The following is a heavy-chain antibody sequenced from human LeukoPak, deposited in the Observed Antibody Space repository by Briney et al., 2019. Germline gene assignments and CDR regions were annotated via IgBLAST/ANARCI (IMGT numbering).Heavy chain of an antibody. CDR1: GGSISGYY. Sequence: SETQSLTCTVSGGSISGYYWSWIRQPPGKGLEWIGYIYYSGSTNYNPSLKSRVTISVDTSKNQFSLKLSSVTAADSAVYYCARARGYYDSSGQHWFDPWGQGTLVTVSS. J-gene: IGHJ5*02. CDR2: IYYSGST. V-gene: IGHV4-59*01. CDR3: ARARGYYDSSGQHWFDP. D-gene: IGHD3-22*01.